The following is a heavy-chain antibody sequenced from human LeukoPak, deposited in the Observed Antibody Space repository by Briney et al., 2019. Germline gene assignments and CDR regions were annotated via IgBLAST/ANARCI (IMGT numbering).Heavy chain of an antibody. CDR3: AKNGDRGAYCTGGTCYPYFYHYMDV. V-gene: IGHV3-53*01. Sequence: PGGSLRLSCAASGFTVSSNYMSWVRQAPGKGLEWVSVIYGGGSTYYADSVKGRFTISRDNSKNTLYLQMNSLRAEDTAIYYCAKNGDRGAYCTGGTCYPYFYHYMDVWGKGTTVTI. J-gene: IGHJ6*03. D-gene: IGHD2-15*01. CDR1: GFTVSSNY. CDR2: IYGGGST.